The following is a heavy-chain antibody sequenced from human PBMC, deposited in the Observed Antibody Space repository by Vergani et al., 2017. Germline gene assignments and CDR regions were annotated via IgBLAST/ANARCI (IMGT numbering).Heavy chain of an antibody. CDR3: SKGVITREHCFDY. J-gene: IGHJ4*02. V-gene: IGHV3-23*01. CDR1: GFTSSTCI. CDR2: ISGTGAKT. Sequence: EVQLLESGGGFVQRGGSLRLSCAASGFTSSTCIMSWVRQAPGKGLAWVSSISGTGAKTYYADSVKGRFTISRDNSNNTLYLQMNSLRAEDTAVYYCSKGVITREHCFDYWDQGTLVTVSS. D-gene: IGHD3-3*01.